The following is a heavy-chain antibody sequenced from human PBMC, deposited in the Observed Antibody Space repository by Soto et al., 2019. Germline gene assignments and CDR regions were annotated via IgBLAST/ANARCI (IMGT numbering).Heavy chain of an antibody. D-gene: IGHD5-18*01. CDR1: GGAISIYY. CDR2: IYYSGST. V-gene: IGHV4-59*01. Sequence: SETLALTCTVSGGAISIYYWSWIRQPPGKGLEWIGYIYYSGSTNYNPSLKSRVTISVDTSKNQFSLKLSSVTAADTAVYYCARYTGWIQPFDYWGQGTLVTVS. J-gene: IGHJ4*02. CDR3: ARYTGWIQPFDY.